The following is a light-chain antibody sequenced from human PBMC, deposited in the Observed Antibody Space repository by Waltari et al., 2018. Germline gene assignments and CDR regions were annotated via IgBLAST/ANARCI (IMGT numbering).Light chain of an antibody. CDR2: SDH. J-gene: IGLJ3*02. CDR1: SSNIGKNS. V-gene: IGLV1-44*01. Sequence: QSVLTQPPSASGTPGQSVTMSCSGSSSNIGKNSVNWYQQVPGTAPKLLIYSDHQRPSGVPALFFCSNSDTSASLAISGLQSDDEADYYCATWDDSLKGWVFGGGTKLTVL. CDR3: ATWDDSLKGWV.